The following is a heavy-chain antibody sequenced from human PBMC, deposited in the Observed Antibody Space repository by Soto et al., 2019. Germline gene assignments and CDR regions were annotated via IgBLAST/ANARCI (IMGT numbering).Heavy chain of an antibody. CDR1: GFTFSDYY. V-gene: IGHV3-11*06. Sequence: QVQLVESGGGLVKPGGSLRLSCAASGFTFSDYYMSWIRQAPGKGLEWVSYISSSSSYTNYADSVKGRFTISRDNAKNSLNLKMNGLRAEDTAVYYCARDYPLRYYNFWGQGTLVTVSS. J-gene: IGHJ4*02. CDR3: ARDYPLRYYNF. CDR2: ISSSSSYT.